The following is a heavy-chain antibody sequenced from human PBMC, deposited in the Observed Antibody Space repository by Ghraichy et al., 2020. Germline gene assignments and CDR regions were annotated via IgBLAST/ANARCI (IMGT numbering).Heavy chain of an antibody. CDR3: ARSASYCSSTSCYRYYYYYMDV. J-gene: IGHJ6*03. CDR2: IYTSGST. CDR1: GGSISSYY. V-gene: IGHV4-4*07. Sequence: SETLSLTCTVSGGSISSYYWSWILQPAGKGLEWIGRIYTSGSTNYNPSLKSRVTMSVDTSKNQFSLKLSSVTAADTAVYYCARSASYCSSTSCYRYYYYYMDVWGKGTTCTVSS. D-gene: IGHD2-2*01.